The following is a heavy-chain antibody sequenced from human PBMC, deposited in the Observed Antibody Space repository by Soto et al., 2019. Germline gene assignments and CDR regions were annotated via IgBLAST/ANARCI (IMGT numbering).Heavy chain of an antibody. V-gene: IGHV1-69*13. Sequence: GASVKVSCKASGGTFSSYAISWVRQAPGQGLEWMGGIIPIFGTANYAQKFQGRVTITADESTSTAYMELSSLRSEDTAVYYCARHPQDIVVVAAGAFDIWGQGTMVTVSS. D-gene: IGHD2-15*01. CDR1: GGTFSSYA. CDR3: ARHPQDIVVVAAGAFDI. J-gene: IGHJ3*02. CDR2: IIPIFGTA.